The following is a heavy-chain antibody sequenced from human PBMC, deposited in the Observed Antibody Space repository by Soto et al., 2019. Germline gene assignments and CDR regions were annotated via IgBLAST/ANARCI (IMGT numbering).Heavy chain of an antibody. Sequence: GGSLRLSCAASGFTFSDYYMSWIRQAPGKGLEWVSYISSSGSTIYYADSVKGRFTISRDNAKNSLYLQMNSLRAEDTAVYYCAIDGYDYGDYGQGRRFDPWGQGTLVTVSS. CDR3: AIDGYDYGDYGQGRRFDP. V-gene: IGHV3-11*01. CDR1: GFTFSDYY. CDR2: ISSSGSTI. J-gene: IGHJ5*02. D-gene: IGHD4-17*01.